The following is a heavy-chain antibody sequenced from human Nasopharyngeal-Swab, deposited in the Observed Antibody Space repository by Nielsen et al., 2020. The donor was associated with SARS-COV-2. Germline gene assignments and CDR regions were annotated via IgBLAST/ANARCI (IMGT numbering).Heavy chain of an antibody. CDR1: GYTFTSYA. CDR3: ARDPDYYDSSGEWAPPSNNWFDP. D-gene: IGHD3-22*01. V-gene: IGHV1-69*06. Sequence: LVKVSCKASGYTFTSYAISWVRQAPGQGLEWMGGIIPIFGTANYAQKFQGRVTITADKSTSTAYMELSSLRSEDTAVYYCARDPDYYDSSGEWAPPSNNWFDPWGQGTLVTVSS. J-gene: IGHJ5*02. CDR2: IIPIFGTA.